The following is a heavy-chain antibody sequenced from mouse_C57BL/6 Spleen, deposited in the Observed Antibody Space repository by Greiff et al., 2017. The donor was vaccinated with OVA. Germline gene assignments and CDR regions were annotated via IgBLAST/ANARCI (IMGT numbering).Heavy chain of an antibody. Sequence: QVQLQQSGAELVKPGASVKISCKASGYAFSSYWMNWVKQRPGKGLEWIGQIYPGDGDTNYNGKFKGKATLTADKSSSTAYMQLSSLTSEDSAVYFCARSAITTVVPMDYWGQGTSVTVSS. CDR2: IYPGDGDT. V-gene: IGHV1-80*01. CDR1: GYAFSSYW. D-gene: IGHD1-1*01. J-gene: IGHJ4*01. CDR3: ARSAITTVVPMDY.